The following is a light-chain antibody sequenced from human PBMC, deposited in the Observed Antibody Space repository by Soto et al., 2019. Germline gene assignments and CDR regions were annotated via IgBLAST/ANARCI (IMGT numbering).Light chain of an antibody. CDR2: DAS. CDR1: QNVYNN. J-gene: IGKJ4*01. Sequence: EIAMTQSPATLSVSPGEGATLSCKASQNVYNNLAWYQQRPGQPPRLVIYDASTRATGISARFSGSGYGTEFTLTISSLQSEDFAVYFCQQCRNWPLTFGGGTKVEIK. CDR3: QQCRNWPLT. V-gene: IGKV3-15*01.